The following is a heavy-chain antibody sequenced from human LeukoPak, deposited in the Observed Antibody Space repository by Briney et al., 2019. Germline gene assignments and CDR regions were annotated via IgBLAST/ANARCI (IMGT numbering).Heavy chain of an antibody. J-gene: IGHJ6*03. D-gene: IGHD5-18*01. V-gene: IGHV1-69*13. CDR1: GGTFSSYA. CDR2: IIPIFGTA. Sequence: GASVKVSCKASGGTFSSYAISWVRQAPGQGLEWMGGIIPIFGTANYAQKFQGRVTITADESTSTAYMELSSLRSEDTAVYYCASTTAMGPYYYYMDVWGKGTTVTVSS. CDR3: ASTTAMGPYYYYMDV.